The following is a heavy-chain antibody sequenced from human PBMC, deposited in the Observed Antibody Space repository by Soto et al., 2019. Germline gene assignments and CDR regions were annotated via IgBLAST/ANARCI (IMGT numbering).Heavy chain of an antibody. CDR1: GGSFSGYY. CDR2: INRSGST. D-gene: IGHD3-10*01. Sequence: QVQLQQWGAGLLKPSETLSLTCAVYGGSFSGYYWSWIRQPPGKGLEWIWEINRSGSTNYNPSLKSRVTISLDTSKNQFSLKLSSVTAADTAVYYCARGPHITMVRGVIADYWGQGTLVTVSS. V-gene: IGHV4-34*01. J-gene: IGHJ4*02. CDR3: ARGPHITMVRGVIADY.